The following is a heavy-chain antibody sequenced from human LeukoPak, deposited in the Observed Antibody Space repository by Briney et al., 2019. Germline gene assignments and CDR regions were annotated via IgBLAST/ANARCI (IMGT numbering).Heavy chain of an antibody. J-gene: IGHJ5*02. CDR3: ARGGDSSSWYVNWFDP. CDR1: GGTFSSYA. D-gene: IGHD6-13*01. V-gene: IGHV1-69*04. Sequence: SVKVSCKASGGTFSSYAISWVRQAPGQGLEWMGRIIPILGIANYAQKFQGRVTITADKSTSTAYMELSSLRSEDTAVYYCARGGDSSSWYVNWFDPWGQGTLVTVSS. CDR2: IIPILGIA.